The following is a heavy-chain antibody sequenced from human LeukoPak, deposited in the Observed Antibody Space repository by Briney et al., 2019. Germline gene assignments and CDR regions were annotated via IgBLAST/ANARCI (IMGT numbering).Heavy chain of an antibody. CDR3: AREVRTYYDILTGLGIDY. D-gene: IGHD3-9*01. CDR1: GYTLSVFY. Sequence: TVKLSCKASGYTLSVFYMHWVRGVPEQACVGRGFFTSNSGGKNYGQKFQGRVTMTRDTSISTAYMELSRLRSDDTAVYYCAREVRTYYDILTGLGIDYWGQGTLVTVSS. V-gene: IGHV1-2*02. J-gene: IGHJ4*02. CDR2: FTSNSGGK.